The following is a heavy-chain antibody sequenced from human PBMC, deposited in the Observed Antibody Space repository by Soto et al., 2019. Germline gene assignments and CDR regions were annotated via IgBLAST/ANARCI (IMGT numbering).Heavy chain of an antibody. J-gene: IGHJ4*02. CDR3: ARHHWLLYYFDY. V-gene: IGHV4-39*01. CDR1: GGSISSSSYY. CDR2: IYYSGST. D-gene: IGHD3-9*01. Sequence: SETLSLTCTVSGGSISSSSYYWGWIRQPPGKGLEWIGSIYYSGSTYYNPSLKSRVTISVDTSKNQFSLKRSSVTAADTAVYYCARHHWLLYYFDYWGQGTLVTVSS.